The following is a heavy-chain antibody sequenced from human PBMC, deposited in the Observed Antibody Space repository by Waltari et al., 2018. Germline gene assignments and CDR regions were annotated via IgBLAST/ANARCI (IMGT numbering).Heavy chain of an antibody. V-gene: IGHV1-2*02. Sequence: QVQLVQSGSELKKPGASMEISCKASGYTFTTQAIHWVRQAPGQGLEWMGWINPNSGGTNYAQKFQGRVTMTRDTSISTAYMELSRLRSDDTAVYYCARDPTVWGQGTLVTVSS. CDR1: GYTFTTQA. CDR3: ARDPTV. D-gene: IGHD4-4*01. CDR2: INPNSGGT. J-gene: IGHJ4*02.